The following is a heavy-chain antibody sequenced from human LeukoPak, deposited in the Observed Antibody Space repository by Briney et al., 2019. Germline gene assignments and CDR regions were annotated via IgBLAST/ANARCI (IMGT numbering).Heavy chain of an antibody. D-gene: IGHD2-15*01. Sequence: GGSLRLSCAASGFTFSSYWMSWVRQAPGKGLEWVANIKQDGSEKYYVDSVKGRFTISRDNAKNSLYLQMNSLRAEDTAVYYCARGLNVGGGSCFIFDYWGQGTLVTVSS. CDR2: IKQDGSEK. CDR3: ARGLNVGGGSCFIFDY. CDR1: GFTFSSYW. J-gene: IGHJ4*02. V-gene: IGHV3-7*01.